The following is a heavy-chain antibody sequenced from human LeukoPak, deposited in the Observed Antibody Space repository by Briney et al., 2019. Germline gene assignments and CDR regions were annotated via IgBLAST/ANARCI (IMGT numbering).Heavy chain of an antibody. CDR1: GGSISTYY. D-gene: IGHD4-23*01. Sequence: SQSLSLTCTVSGGSISTYYWSCIRQHAGEGLEWIGFISNTGSTNNNPSLKSRVNVSVDTSKNQFSLKVTSVTVADTAVYYCARTIKSGNYYWFDPWGQGTLVTVSS. V-gene: IGHV4-59*01. CDR2: ISNTGST. CDR3: ARTIKSGNYYWFDP. J-gene: IGHJ5*02.